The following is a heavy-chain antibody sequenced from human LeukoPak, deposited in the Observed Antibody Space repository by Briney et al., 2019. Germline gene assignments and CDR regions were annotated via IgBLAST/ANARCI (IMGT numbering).Heavy chain of an antibody. Sequence: NPSETLSLTCTVSGASISSYSWSWIRQPAGKGLGWIGRIYTSGSTNYNPSVKSRVTMSADTSKNQFSLRLSSVTAADTAVYYCASSYGSGSWQTFWGQGTLVTVSS. D-gene: IGHD3-10*01. CDR3: ASSYGSGSWQTF. V-gene: IGHV4-4*07. CDR1: GASISSYS. CDR2: IYTSGST. J-gene: IGHJ4*02.